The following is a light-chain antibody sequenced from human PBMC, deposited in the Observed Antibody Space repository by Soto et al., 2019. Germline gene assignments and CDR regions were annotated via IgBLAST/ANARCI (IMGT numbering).Light chain of an antibody. Sequence: DIQLTQSPSTLSASVGDRVTITCRASQSLSRWLAWYQQKPGKAPKLLIYEASSLESVVPSRFSGSGSGTEFTLTISSLQADDAATYYCQRYNTFCTFSQGTRVEIK. CDR3: QRYNTFCT. CDR2: EAS. J-gene: IGKJ1*01. V-gene: IGKV1-5*03. CDR1: QSLSRW.